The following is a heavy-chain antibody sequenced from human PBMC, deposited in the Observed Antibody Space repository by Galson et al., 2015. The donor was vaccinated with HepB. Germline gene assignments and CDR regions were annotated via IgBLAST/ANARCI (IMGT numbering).Heavy chain of an antibody. V-gene: IGHV1-18*04. J-gene: IGHJ3*02. CDR2: ISAYNGNT. CDR1: GYTFTSYG. CDR3: ARDSYYYGSGSYEAFDI. Sequence: QSGAEVKKPGASVKVSCKASGYTFTSYGISWVRQAPGQGLEWMGWISAYNGNTNYAQKLQGRVTMTTDTSTSTAYMELRSLRSDDTAVYYCARDSYYYGSGSYEAFDIWGQGTMVTVSS. D-gene: IGHD3-10*01.